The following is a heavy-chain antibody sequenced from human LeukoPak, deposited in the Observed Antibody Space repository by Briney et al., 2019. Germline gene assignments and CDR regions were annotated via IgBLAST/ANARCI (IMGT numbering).Heavy chain of an antibody. CDR1: GGSISSYY. D-gene: IGHD5-18*01. J-gene: IGHJ5*02. CDR2: IYTSGST. Sequence: SETLSLTCTVSGGSISSYYWSWIRQPPGKGLEWIGYIYTSGSTNYNPSLKSRVTISVDTSKNQFSLKLSSVTAADTAVYYCARGRRGYTYGYGTFDPWGQGTLVTVSS. CDR3: ARGRRGYTYGYGTFDP. V-gene: IGHV4-4*09.